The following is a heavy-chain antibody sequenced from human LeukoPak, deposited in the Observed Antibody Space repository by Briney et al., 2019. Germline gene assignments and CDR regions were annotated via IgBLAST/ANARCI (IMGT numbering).Heavy chain of an antibody. J-gene: IGHJ4*02. V-gene: IGHV4-61*02. CDR2: IYTSGST. CDR3: ARDLGRPPGY. Sequence: SQTLSLTCTGSGGSISSGSYYWSWIRQPAGKGLEWIGRIYTSGSTNYSPSLKSRVTISVDTSKNQFSLKLSSVTAADTAVYYCARDLGRPPGYWGQGTLVTVSS. CDR1: GGSISSGSYY.